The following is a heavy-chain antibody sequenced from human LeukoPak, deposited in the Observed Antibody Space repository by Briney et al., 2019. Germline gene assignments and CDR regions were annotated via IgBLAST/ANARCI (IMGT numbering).Heavy chain of an antibody. Sequence: PSETLSLTCTVSGGSISSGSYYWSWIRQPAGKGLEWIGRIYTSGSTNYNPSLKSRVTISADTSKNQFSLKLSSVTAADTAVYYCARDRIVVVPAAIEGLYYYYYMDVWGKGTTVTVSS. CDR3: ARDRIVVVPAAIEGLYYYYYMDV. V-gene: IGHV4-61*02. J-gene: IGHJ6*03. CDR1: GGSISSGSYY. D-gene: IGHD2-2*01. CDR2: IYTSGST.